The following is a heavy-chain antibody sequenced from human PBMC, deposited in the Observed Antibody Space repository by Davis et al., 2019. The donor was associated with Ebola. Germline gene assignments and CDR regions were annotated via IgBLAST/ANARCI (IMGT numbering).Heavy chain of an antibody. CDR1: GFTVSSNY. D-gene: IGHD3-3*01. Sequence: GSLRLSCAASGFTVSSNYMSWVRQAPGKGLEWIGHVYYTGNSNQNPSLKSRVTISVDTSSNQFSLTLTSVTAADTAVYYCAGGRYFDFRSPGDLYYVYGLGVWGQGTTVTVSS. CDR2: VYYTGNS. CDR3: AGGRYFDFRSPGDLYYVYGLGV. J-gene: IGHJ6*02. V-gene: IGHV4-59*02.